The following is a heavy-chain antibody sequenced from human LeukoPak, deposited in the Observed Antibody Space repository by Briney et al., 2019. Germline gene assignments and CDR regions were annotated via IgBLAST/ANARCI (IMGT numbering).Heavy chain of an antibody. V-gene: IGHV1-2*02. J-gene: IGHJ4*02. CDR1: GYTFTGYY. CDR3: AKLEWYSSGCY. CDR2: INPNSGGT. D-gene: IGHD6-19*01. Sequence: ASVHVSCQASGYTFTGYYMHWVRQAPGQGLEWMGWINPNSGGTNYAQKFQGRVTMTRDTSISTAYMELSRLRSDDTAVYYCAKLEWYSSGCYWGQGTLVTVSS.